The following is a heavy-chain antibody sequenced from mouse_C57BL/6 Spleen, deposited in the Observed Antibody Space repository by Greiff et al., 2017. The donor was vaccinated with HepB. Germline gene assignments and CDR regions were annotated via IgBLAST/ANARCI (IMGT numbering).Heavy chain of an antibody. V-gene: IGHV1-82*01. CDR3: ARHDGSSPWFAY. D-gene: IGHD1-1*01. Sequence: QVQLQQSGPELVKPGASVKISCKASGYAFSSSWMNWVKQRPGKGLEWIGRIYPGDGDTNYNGKFKGKATLTADKSSSTAYMQLSSLTSEDPAVYFCARHDGSSPWFAYWGQGTLVTVSA. CDR1: GYAFSSSW. J-gene: IGHJ3*01. CDR2: IYPGDGDT.